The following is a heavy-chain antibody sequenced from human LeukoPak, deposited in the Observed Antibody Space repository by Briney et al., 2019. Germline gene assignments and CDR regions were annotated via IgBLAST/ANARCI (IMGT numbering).Heavy chain of an antibody. CDR2: ISSSSTTI. CDR3: ARDSGSSPDFDC. J-gene: IGHJ4*02. V-gene: IGHV3-48*02. CDR1: GFTFSTYS. D-gene: IGHD6-19*01. Sequence: GGSLRLSCEASGFTFSTYSMNWVRQAPGKGLEWVSYISSSSTTIHYADSVKGRFTISRDNAKNSLYLQMDSLRDDDTAVYYCARDSGSSPDFDCWGQGTLVTVSS.